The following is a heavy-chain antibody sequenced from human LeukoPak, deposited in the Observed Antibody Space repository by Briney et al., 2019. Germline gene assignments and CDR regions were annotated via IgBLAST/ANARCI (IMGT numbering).Heavy chain of an antibody. D-gene: IGHD3-16*01. CDR1: GGSISSYF. CDR2: VYYSGST. V-gene: IGHV4-59*01. Sequence: PSETLSLTCTVSGGSISSYFWSWIRQPPGKGLEWIGYVYYSGSTNYNPSLKSRVTISVDTSKKQFSLKLSSATAADTAVYYCARYIVGDNWYFDLWGRGTLVTVSS. J-gene: IGHJ2*01. CDR3: ARYIVGDNWYFDL.